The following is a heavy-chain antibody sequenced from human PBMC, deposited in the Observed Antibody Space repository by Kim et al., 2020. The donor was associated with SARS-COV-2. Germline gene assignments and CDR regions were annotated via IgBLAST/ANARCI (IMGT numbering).Heavy chain of an antibody. CDR3: GKTCCSPDN. D-gene: IGHD2-15*01. J-gene: IGHJ5*01. CDR1: GVSITSSGYY. Sequence: SETLSLTCTVSGVSITSSGYYWGWIRQPPGKGLEWIGSMSYSGNTYYSPSPKSRVTISVDTSNNQSSLNLSSVTAADTAVVYCGKTCCSPDN. V-gene: IGHV4-39*01. CDR2: MSYSGNT.